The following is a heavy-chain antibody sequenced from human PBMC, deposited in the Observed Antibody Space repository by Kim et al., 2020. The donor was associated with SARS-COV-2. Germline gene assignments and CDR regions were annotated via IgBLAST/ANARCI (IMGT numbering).Heavy chain of an antibody. CDR3: SQESEWLIMN. V-gene: IGHV3-43*02. D-gene: IGHD6-19*01. J-gene: IGHJ4*02. CDR2: FSRDGGDT. Sequence: GGSLRLSCAASGFTFADSAMHWVRQLPGKGLEWVALFSRDGGDTYYADSVKGRFTISRDNSKKSVNLQMDSLRTEDTAFYYCSQESEWLIMNWGQGTQVTVSS. CDR1: GFTFADSA.